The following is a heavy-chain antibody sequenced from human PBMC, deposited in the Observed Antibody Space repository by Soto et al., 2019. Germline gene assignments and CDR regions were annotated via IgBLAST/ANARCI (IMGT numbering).Heavy chain of an antibody. CDR2: ISYDGNNK. CDR1: GFTFSSYG. Sequence: LRLSCAASGFTFSSYGMHWVRQAPGKGLEWVAVISYDGNNKYYADSVKGRFTISRDNSKNTLYLQMNSLRAEDTAVYYCAKSGWLQLRGYFDYWGQGTLVTVSS. J-gene: IGHJ4*02. D-gene: IGHD5-12*01. V-gene: IGHV3-30*18. CDR3: AKSGWLQLRGYFDY.